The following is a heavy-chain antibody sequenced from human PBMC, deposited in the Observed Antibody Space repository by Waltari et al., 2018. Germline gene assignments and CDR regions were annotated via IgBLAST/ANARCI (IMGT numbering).Heavy chain of an antibody. CDR1: GYTFTGYY. D-gene: IGHD2-21*02. J-gene: IGHJ4*02. Sequence: QVQLVQSGAEVKKPGASVKVSCKASGYTFTGYYMHWVRQAPGQGLEWMGRINPNSGGTNYAQKFQGRVTMTRDASINTAYMELSRLRSDDTAVYYCARVRKTVVTSFDYWGQGTLVTVSS. V-gene: IGHV1-2*06. CDR2: INPNSGGT. CDR3: ARVRKTVVTSFDY.